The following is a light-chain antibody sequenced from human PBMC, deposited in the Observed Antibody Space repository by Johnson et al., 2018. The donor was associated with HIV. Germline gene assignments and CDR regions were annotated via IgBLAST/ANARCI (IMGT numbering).Light chain of an antibody. CDR2: DNN. CDR1: SSNIENYF. CDR3: GTWDSRRSAFYC. J-gene: IGLJ1*01. Sequence: QSVLTQPPSVSAAPGQRMNISCSGHSSNIENYFVSWYQQLPGTAPKLLIYDNNKRPSGIPDRFSGSKSGTSATLGITGLQTGAEADYYGGTWDSRRSAFYCFGTGTKVTVL. V-gene: IGLV1-51*01.